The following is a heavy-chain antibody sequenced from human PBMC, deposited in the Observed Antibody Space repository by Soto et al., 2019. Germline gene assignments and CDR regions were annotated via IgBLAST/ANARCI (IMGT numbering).Heavy chain of an antibody. CDR3: TTDFVIVATRLGYCSGGSCPPWAYFDY. J-gene: IGHJ4*02. CDR1: GFTFSNAW. D-gene: IGHD2-15*01. CDR2: IKSKTDGGTT. V-gene: IGHV3-15*01. Sequence: GGSLRLSCAASGFTFSNAWMSWVRQAPGKGLEWVGRIKSKTDGGTTDYAAPVKGRFTISRDDSKNTLYLQMNSLKTEDTAVYYCTTDFVIVATRLGYCSGGSCPPWAYFDYWGQGTLVTVSS.